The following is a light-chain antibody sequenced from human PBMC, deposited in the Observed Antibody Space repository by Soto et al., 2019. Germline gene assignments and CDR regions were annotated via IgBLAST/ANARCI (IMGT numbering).Light chain of an antibody. CDR1: QILSSRY. CDR2: DAS. J-gene: IGKJ2*01. V-gene: IGKV3-20*01. CDR3: QEYGDSPYT. Sequence: EIFLTQSPGTLSLSPGERATLSCRASQILSSRYLAWYQQKPGQAPRLLIYDASTRATGIPDRFSGSGSGTDFTLTISRLGPEDFAVYYCQEYGDSPYTFGQGTRLEIK.